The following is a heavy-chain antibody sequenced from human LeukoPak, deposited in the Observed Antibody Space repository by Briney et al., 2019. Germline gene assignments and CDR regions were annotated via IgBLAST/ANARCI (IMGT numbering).Heavy chain of an antibody. D-gene: IGHD4-17*01. CDR3: ARDLYGDYVFDY. CDR2: ISSSSRTI. J-gene: IGHJ4*02. V-gene: IGHV3-48*01. Sequence: GGSLRLSCAASGFTFSSYSMSWVRQAPGKGLEWVSYISSSSRTIYYADSVKGRFTISRDNVKNSLYLQMNNLRAEDTAVYYCARDLYGDYVFDYWGQGTLVTVSS. CDR1: GFTFSSYS.